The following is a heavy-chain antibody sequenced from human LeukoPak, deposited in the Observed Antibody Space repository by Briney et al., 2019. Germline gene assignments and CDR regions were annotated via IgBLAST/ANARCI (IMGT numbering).Heavy chain of an antibody. CDR1: GFTFDDYG. V-gene: IGHV3-20*04. J-gene: IGHJ4*02. CDR3: ARDRSDYFDY. Sequence: GGSLRLSCAASGFTFDDYGMSWVRQAPGEGLEWVSGINWNGGSTGYADSVKGRFTISKDNAKNSLYLQMNSLRAEDSALYYCARDRSDYFDYWGQGTLVTVSS. CDR2: INWNGGST.